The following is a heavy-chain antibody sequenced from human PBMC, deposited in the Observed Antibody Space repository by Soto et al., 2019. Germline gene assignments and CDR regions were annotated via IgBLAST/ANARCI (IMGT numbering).Heavy chain of an antibody. CDR1: GGTFSSYA. J-gene: IGHJ3*02. CDR3: ARIMVRGGGAFEI. CDR2: IIPIFGTA. Sequence: GDSVKVSCKASGGTFSSYAISWVRQAPGQGLEWMGGIIPIFGTANYAQKFQGRVTITADESTSTAYMELSSLRSEDTAVYYCARIMVRGGGAFEIWGQGTMVTV. D-gene: IGHD3-10*01. V-gene: IGHV1-69*13.